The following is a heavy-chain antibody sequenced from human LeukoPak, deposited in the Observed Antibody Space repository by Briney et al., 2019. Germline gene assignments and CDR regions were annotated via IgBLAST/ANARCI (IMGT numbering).Heavy chain of an antibody. J-gene: IGHJ6*02. CDR2: IKQDGSEK. CDR3: AKDVSGGSSGYYYGMDV. CDR1: GFTFSSYW. Sequence: PGGSLRLSCAASGFTFSSYWMSWVRQAPGKGLEWVANIKQDGSEKYYVDSVKGRFTISRDNAKNSLYLQMNSLRAEDTALYYCAKDVSGGSSGYYYGMDVWGQGTTVTVSS. D-gene: IGHD2-15*01. V-gene: IGHV3-7*03.